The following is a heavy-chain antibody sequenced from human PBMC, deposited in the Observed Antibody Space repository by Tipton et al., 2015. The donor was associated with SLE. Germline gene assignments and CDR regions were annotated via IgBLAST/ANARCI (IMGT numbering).Heavy chain of an antibody. Sequence: TLSLTCTVSGGSISGYYWSWIRQPPGKGLEWIGEINHSGSTNYNPSLKSRVTISVDMSKNQFSLKLSSVTAADTAVYYCALGAVAGLFDYWGQGTLVTVSS. V-gene: IGHV4-34*01. CDR1: GGSISGYY. D-gene: IGHD6-19*01. CDR2: INHSGST. CDR3: ALGAVAGLFDY. J-gene: IGHJ4*02.